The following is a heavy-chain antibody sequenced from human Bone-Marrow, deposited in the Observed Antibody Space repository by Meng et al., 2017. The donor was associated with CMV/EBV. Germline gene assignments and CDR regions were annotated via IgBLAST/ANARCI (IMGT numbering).Heavy chain of an antibody. CDR2: IYYSGST. CDR3: ARSNWNWLDP. J-gene: IGHJ5*02. Sequence: SETLSLTCTVSGGSISNYYWSWIRQPPGKGLEWIGYIYYSGSTNYNPSLKSRVTISLDTSKNQFSLKMRSVTAADTAVYYCARSNWNWLDPCGQGTLVTVSS. V-gene: IGHV4-59*01. D-gene: IGHD1-1*01. CDR1: GGSISNYY.